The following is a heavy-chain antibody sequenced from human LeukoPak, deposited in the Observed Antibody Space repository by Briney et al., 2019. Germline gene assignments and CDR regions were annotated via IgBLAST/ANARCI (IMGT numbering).Heavy chain of an antibody. D-gene: IGHD3-10*01. J-gene: IGHJ6*04. CDR3: ARVGFGELAGHCMDV. CDR1: GFTFSSYG. CDR2: IWYDGSNK. Sequence: GGSLRLSCAASGFTFSSYGMHWVRPAPGKGLEWLAIIWYDGSNKYYAYSVKGRLIISRDNSNKTLYLKMSGLRAEYTAVYYCARVGFGELAGHCMDVWGKGTTVTVSS. V-gene: IGHV3-33*01.